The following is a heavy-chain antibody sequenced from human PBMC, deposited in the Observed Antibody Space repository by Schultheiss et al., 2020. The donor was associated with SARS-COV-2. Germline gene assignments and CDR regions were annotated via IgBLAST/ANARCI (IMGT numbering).Heavy chain of an antibody. D-gene: IGHD3-16*01. CDR1: GFTFSSYA. J-gene: IGHJ5*02. CDR2: IKSKTDGGTT. CDR3: ARSGGDYVWGTEFDP. V-gene: IGHV3-15*01. Sequence: GESLKISCAASGFTFSSYAMSWVRQAPGKGLEWVGRIKSKTDGGTTDYAAPVKGRFTISRDDSKNTLYLQMNSLKTEDTAVYYCARSGGDYVWGTEFDPWGQGTLVTVSS.